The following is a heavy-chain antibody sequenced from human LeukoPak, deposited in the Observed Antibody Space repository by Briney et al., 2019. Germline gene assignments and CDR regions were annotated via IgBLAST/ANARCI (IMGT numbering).Heavy chain of an antibody. D-gene: IGHD6-19*01. V-gene: IGHV4-59*01. CDR3: ARAYWDSSGWYGVVY. Sequence: SETLSLTCTVSGGSISSYYWSWIRQPPGKGLEWIGYIYYSGSTNYNPSLKSRVTISVDTSENQFSLKLSSVTAADTAVYYCARAYWDSSGWYGVVYWGQGTLVTVSS. CDR2: IYYSGST. CDR1: GGSISSYY. J-gene: IGHJ4*02.